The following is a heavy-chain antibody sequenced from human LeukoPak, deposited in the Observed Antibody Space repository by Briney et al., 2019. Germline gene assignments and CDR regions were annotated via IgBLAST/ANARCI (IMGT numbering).Heavy chain of an antibody. CDR2: IKQDGSEI. J-gene: IGHJ4*01. CDR1: GFTFNSYG. V-gene: IGHV3-7*03. D-gene: IGHD6-19*01. CDR3: AGGSGWIAGD. Sequence: TGGSLRLSCAASGFTFNSYGMHWVRQAPGKGPEWVANIKQDGSEINYVDSVKGRFIISRDNAKNSLYLQMNSLRVDDTAVYYCAGGSGWIAGDWGHGTLVTVSS.